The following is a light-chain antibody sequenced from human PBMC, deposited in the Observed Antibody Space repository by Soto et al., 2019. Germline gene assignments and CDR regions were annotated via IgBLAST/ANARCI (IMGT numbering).Light chain of an antibody. CDR3: LQDYDYPRT. J-gene: IGKJ1*01. CDR2: GAS. V-gene: IGKV1-6*01. CDR1: QDIRTE. Sequence: ALQLTQSPSSLSASVGDRVTITCRASQDIRTELGWYQQKPGKAPNLLIYGASTLQTGVPSRFSGSGSGTDFTLTISSLQPEDIATYYCLQDYDYPRTFGQGTKVEV.